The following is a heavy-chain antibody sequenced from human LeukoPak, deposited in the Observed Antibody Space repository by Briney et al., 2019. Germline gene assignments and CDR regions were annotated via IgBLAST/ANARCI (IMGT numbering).Heavy chain of an antibody. CDR2: TNPNSGNT. J-gene: IGHJ6*02. D-gene: IGHD5-12*01. Sequence: ASVKVSCKASGYTFTSYDINWVRQATGQGLEWMGWTNPNSGNTGYAQKFQGRVTMTRNTSISTAYMELSSLRSEDTAVYYCARVATINDYYYYYGMDVWGQGTTVTVSS. CDR3: ARVATINDYYYYYGMDV. V-gene: IGHV1-8*01. CDR1: GYTFTSYD.